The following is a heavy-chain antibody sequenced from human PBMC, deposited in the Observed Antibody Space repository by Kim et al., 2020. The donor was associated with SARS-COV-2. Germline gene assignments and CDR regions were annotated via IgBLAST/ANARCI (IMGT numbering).Heavy chain of an antibody. CDR3: ARDHRDYGDYTYYYGLDV. CDR2: IKQDGSEK. CDR1: GFTFSSYW. D-gene: IGHD4-17*01. J-gene: IGHJ6*02. Sequence: GGSLRLSCAASGFTFSSYWMSWVRQAPGKGREWVANIKQDGSEKYYVDSVKGRFTISRDNAKNSLYLQMNSLRAEDPAVYYCARDHRDYGDYTYYYGLDVWGHGTTVTVSS. V-gene: IGHV3-7*03.